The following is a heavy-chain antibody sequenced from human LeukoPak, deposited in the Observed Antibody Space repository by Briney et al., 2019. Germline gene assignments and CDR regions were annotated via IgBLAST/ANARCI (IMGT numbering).Heavy chain of an antibody. Sequence: SQTLSLTCAISGDSVSSNSAAWNWIRQSPSKGLEWLGRTYYRSKWYNDYAVSVKSRITINPDTSKNQFSLQLNSVTPEDTAVYYCARTVPTQYSSGWYGAEFNWFDPWGQGTLVTVSS. D-gene: IGHD6-19*01. J-gene: IGHJ5*02. V-gene: IGHV6-1*01. CDR3: ARTVPTQYSSGWYGAEFNWFDP. CDR1: GDSVSSNSAA. CDR2: TYYRSKWYN.